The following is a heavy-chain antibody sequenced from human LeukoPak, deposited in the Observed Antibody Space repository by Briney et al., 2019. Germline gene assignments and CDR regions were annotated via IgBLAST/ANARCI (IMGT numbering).Heavy chain of an antibody. V-gene: IGHV3-30-3*01. Sequence: PGRSLRLSCAGSGFTFSTYAMHWVRQAPGKGLEWVAAISYDGYNKYADSVKGRFTISRDNSKNTLYLQMSSLRAEDTAVYYCAAPPEAVAGFAVLPWRYWGQGTLVTVSS. CDR1: GFTFSTYA. D-gene: IGHD6-19*01. J-gene: IGHJ4*02. CDR3: AAPPEAVAGFAVLPWRY. CDR2: ISYDGYNK.